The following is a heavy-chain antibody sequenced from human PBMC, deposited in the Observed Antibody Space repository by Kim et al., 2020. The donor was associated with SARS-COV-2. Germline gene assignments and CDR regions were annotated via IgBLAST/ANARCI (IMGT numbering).Heavy chain of an antibody. CDR3: AKDFANVLSSYIAE. Sequence: GGSLRLSCTASGFTFENHAIHWVRQAPGKGLEWVTGLNWNSDGIVYVASVKGRFTVSRDNAKKSTYLQMNSLRVEDTAFYYCAKDFANVLSSYIAEWGQGTMVTVSS. CDR1: GFTFENHA. V-gene: IGHV3-9*01. CDR2: LNWNSDGI. J-gene: IGHJ4*02. D-gene: IGHD6-13*01.